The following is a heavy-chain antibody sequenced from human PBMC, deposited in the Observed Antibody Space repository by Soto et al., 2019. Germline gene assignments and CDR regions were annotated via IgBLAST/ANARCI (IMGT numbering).Heavy chain of an antibody. CDR2: ISYDGNKK. D-gene: IGHD6-19*01. CDR3: ARSVAVAGLDY. CDR1: GFTLSSYS. Sequence: GSLRLSCAASGFTLSSYSMHWVRQAPGKGLEWVGVISYDGNKKYYRDSVKGRFSISRDTSNNTVHLQMNSLRPDDTAVYYCARSVAVAGLDYWGQGSLVTVS. V-gene: IGHV3-30-3*01. J-gene: IGHJ4*02.